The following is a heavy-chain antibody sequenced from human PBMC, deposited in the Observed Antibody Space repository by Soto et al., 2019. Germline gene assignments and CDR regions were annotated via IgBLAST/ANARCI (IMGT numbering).Heavy chain of an antibody. CDR2: ISAYNGNT. Sequence: ASVKVSCKASGYTFTSYGISWVRQAPGQGLEWMGWISAYNGNTNYAQKLQGRVTMTTDTSTSTAYMELRSLRSDDTAVYYCARYCSSISVYGYYYYYGMDFWGQGTTVNVSS. D-gene: IGHD2-2*01. V-gene: IGHV1-18*01. CDR3: ARYCSSISVYGYYYYYGMDF. J-gene: IGHJ6*02. CDR1: GYTFTSYG.